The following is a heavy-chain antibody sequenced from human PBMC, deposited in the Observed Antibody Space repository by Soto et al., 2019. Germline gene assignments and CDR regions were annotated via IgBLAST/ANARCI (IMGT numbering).Heavy chain of an antibody. CDR2: IYYSGST. V-gene: IGHV4-39*01. J-gene: IGHJ5*02. Sequence: SETLSLTCTVSGGSISSSSYYWGWIRQPPGKGLEWIGSIYYSGSTYYNPSLKSRVTISVDTSKNQFSLKLSSVTAADTAVYYCARARITMVRGVRRWFDPWGQGTLVT. CDR3: ARARITMVRGVRRWFDP. CDR1: GGSISSSSYY. D-gene: IGHD3-10*01.